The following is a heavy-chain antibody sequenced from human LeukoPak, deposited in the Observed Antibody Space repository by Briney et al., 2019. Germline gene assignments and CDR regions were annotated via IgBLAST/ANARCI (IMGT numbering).Heavy chain of an antibody. CDR3: AREGRMGTADAFDV. J-gene: IGHJ3*01. Sequence: GGSLRLSCAASGFTFNNYEMHWVRQTAGKGLEWVSAVGIAGDTFYAGSVKGRFSISRDNAESSLFLQMNSLRAGDTAVYYCAREGRMGTADAFDVWGQGTLVTVSS. V-gene: IGHV3-13*01. CDR1: GFTFNNYE. CDR2: VGIAGDT. D-gene: IGHD1-14*01.